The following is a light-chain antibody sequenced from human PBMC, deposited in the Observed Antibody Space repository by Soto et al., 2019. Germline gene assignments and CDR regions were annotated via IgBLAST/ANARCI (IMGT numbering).Light chain of an antibody. Sequence: QSALTQPASVSGSPGQSITISCTGTRSDVGSYNIVSWYQQHPGTAPKLMIYEGSKRPSGVSNRFSGSKSGNTASLTLSGLQAEDEADYYCCSYAGSVVFGGGTKLTVL. CDR1: RSDVGSYNI. CDR3: CSYAGSVV. CDR2: EGS. J-gene: IGLJ2*01. V-gene: IGLV2-23*01.